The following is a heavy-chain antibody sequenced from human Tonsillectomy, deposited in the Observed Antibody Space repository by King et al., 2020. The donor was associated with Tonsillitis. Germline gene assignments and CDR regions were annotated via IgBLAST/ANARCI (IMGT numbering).Heavy chain of an antibody. CDR1: GFTFDNYA. CDR2: ITWDGGST. CDR3: VKDMFAGSSSYLNFDY. J-gene: IGHJ4*02. V-gene: IGHV3-43D*03. D-gene: IGHD6-6*01. Sequence: VQLVESGGVVVQPGGSLRLSCAASGFTFDNYAMYWVRQAPGKGLEWISLITWDGGSTYYGDSVRGRFTISRDNIKKSLYLQMNSLRPEDTALYYCVKDMFAGSSSYLNFDYWGQGTLVTVAS.